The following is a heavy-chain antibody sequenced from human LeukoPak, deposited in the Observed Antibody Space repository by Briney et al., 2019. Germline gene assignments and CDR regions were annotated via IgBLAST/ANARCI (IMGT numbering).Heavy chain of an antibody. J-gene: IGHJ5*02. CDR1: GGSISSYY. D-gene: IGHD6-13*01. CDR3: ARAGEQQLVGWFDP. CDR2: IYYSGST. Sequence: SETLSLTCTVSGGSISSYYWSWIRQPPGKGLEWIGYIYYSGSTNYNPSLKSRVTISEDTSKNQFSLKLSSVTAADTAVYYCARAGEQQLVGWFDPWGQGTLVTVSS. V-gene: IGHV4-59*01.